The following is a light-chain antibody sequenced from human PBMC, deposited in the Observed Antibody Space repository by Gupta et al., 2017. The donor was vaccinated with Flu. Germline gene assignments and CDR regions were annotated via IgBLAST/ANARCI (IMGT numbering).Light chain of an antibody. CDR1: QGISSW. CDR3: LQANSFPWT. V-gene: IGKV1-12*02. J-gene: IGKJ1*01. Sequence: DLQMTQYPSSVSASVGARVTITCRASQGISSWLAWYQQKPGKVPNGLIYAASILQSGVPSRFSGSGSGTDFTLTISSLQPEDFATYYCLQANSFPWTFGQGTKVEIK. CDR2: AAS.